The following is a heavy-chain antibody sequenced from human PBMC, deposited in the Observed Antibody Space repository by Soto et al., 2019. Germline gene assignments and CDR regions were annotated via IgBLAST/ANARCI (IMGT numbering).Heavy chain of an antibody. CDR3: ARGGSITIFGVVITGINDY. CDR1: GYTFNSYG. V-gene: IGHV1-18*01. J-gene: IGHJ4*02. D-gene: IGHD3-3*01. CDR2: ISAYNGNT. Sequence: ASVKVSCKASGYTFNSYGISWVRQAPGQGLEWMGWISAYNGNTNYAQKLQGRVTMTTDTSTSTAYMELRSLRSDDTAVYYCARGGSITIFGVVITGINDYWGQGTLVTVSS.